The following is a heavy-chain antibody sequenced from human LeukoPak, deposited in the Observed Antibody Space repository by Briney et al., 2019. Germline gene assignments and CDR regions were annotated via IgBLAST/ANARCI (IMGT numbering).Heavy chain of an antibody. CDR2: IQYDGSNK. CDR3: AKVRSGQTAFDAFDI. J-gene: IGHJ3*02. V-gene: IGHV3-30*02. Sequence: GGSLRLSCAASGFTYSNYGMDWVRQAPGKGLEWVAFIQYDGSNKYYADSVKGRFTISRDNTKNTLYLQMNSLRAEDTAVYYCAKVRSGQTAFDAFDIWGQGIMVTVSS. D-gene: IGHD5-12*01. CDR1: GFTYSNYG.